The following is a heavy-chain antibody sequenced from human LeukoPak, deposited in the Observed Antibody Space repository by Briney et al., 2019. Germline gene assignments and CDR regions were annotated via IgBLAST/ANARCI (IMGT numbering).Heavy chain of an antibody. Sequence: ASVKVSCKASGYTFTGYYIHWVRQAPGQGLEWMGWINPNSGGTNYAQKFQGRVTMTRDTSISTAYMELSRLRSDDTAVYYCARWSYYDSSGYYYDNWGQGTLVTVSS. D-gene: IGHD3-22*01. CDR1: GYTFTGYY. V-gene: IGHV1-2*02. CDR3: ARWSYYDSSGYYYDN. J-gene: IGHJ4*02. CDR2: INPNSGGT.